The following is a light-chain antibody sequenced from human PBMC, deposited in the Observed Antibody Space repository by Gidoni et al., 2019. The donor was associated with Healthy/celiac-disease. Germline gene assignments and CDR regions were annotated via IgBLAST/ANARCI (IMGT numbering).Light chain of an antibody. J-gene: IGLJ2*01. CDR2: SNN. V-gene: IGLV1-44*01. CDR3: AAWDDSLNGVV. CDR1: SSNIGSNT. Sequence: YVLTQPPSASGPPGLRVTIPCSGTSSNIGSNTVNWYQQLPGTAPKLLIYSNNQRPSGFPDRSSGSKACTSASLAISGLQSEDEADYYCAAWDDSLNGVVFGGGTKLTVL.